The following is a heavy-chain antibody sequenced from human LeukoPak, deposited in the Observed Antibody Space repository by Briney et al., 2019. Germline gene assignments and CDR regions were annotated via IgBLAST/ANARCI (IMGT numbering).Heavy chain of an antibody. Sequence: GASVKVSCKASGYRFSDSYIHWVRQAPGHGFEWMGWINPNTGDTKYAKMFQGRVTITTGASISTAYMELSGLRSADTAIYFCVSAYDQWGQGTLVTVSS. CDR2: INPNTGDT. CDR1: GYRFSDSY. V-gene: IGHV1-2*02. J-gene: IGHJ5*02. CDR3: VSAYDQ.